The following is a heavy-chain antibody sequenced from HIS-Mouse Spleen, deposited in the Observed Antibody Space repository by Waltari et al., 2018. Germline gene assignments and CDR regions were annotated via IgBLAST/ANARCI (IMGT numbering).Heavy chain of an antibody. J-gene: IGHJ4*02. V-gene: IGHV2-26*01. CDR3: ARILREETYSSSYFDY. D-gene: IGHD6-13*01. Sequence: QVTLMESGPVLVIPTETLTLTCTVPGFSLSSARLGVSWIRQPPGTALESLAPIFSNDEKSYSTSLKSRLTISKDTSKSQVVLTMTNMDPVDTATYSCARILREETYSSSYFDYWGQGTLVTVSS. CDR1: GFSLSSARLG. CDR2: IFSNDEK.